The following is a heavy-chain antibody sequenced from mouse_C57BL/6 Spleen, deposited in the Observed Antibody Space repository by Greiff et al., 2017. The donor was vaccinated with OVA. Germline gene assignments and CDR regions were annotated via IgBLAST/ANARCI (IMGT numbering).Heavy chain of an antibody. J-gene: IGHJ3*01. CDR2: IFPGSGST. CDR1: GYTFTSHW. V-gene: IGHV1-56*01. CDR3: ASWMVTTKGFAY. Sequence: VQLQQSGPELVRPGASVKISCKAPGYTFTSHWMQWVRQRPGQGLEWIGEIFPGSGSTYYNEKFKGKATLTVDTSSSTAYMQLSSLTSEDSAVYFCASWMVTTKGFAYWGQGTLVTVSA. D-gene: IGHD2-2*01.